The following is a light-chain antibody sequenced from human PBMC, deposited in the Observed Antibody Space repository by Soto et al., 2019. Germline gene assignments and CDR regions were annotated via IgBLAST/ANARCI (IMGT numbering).Light chain of an antibody. CDR3: TSYAGSNIWV. CDR2: EVN. J-gene: IGLJ3*02. CDR1: SSDVGAYNY. Sequence: QSVLTQPPSASGSPGQSVTISCTGTSSDVGAYNYVSWYQQYPGKAPKLMIYEVNKRPSGVPVRFSGSKSGKTASLTVSGLQPEDEAGYHCTSYAGSNIWVFGGGTKLTVL. V-gene: IGLV2-8*01.